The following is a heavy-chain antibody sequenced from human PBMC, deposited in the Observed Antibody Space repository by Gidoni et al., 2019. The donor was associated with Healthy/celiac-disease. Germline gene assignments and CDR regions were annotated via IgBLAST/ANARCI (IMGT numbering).Heavy chain of an antibody. J-gene: IGHJ5*02. CDR2: ISGSGGST. V-gene: IGHV3-23*01. D-gene: IGHD1-26*01. CDR3: ARSYGGSYGP. Sequence: EVQLLESGGGLVQPGGSLRLSCAASGFTFSSYAISWVRQAQGKGLEWVSAISGSGGSTYYADSVKGRFTISRDNSKNTLYLQMNSLRAEDTAVYYCARSYGGSYGPWGQGTLVTVSS. CDR1: GFTFSSYA.